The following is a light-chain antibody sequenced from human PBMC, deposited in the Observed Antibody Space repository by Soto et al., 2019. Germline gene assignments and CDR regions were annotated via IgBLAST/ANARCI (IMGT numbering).Light chain of an antibody. CDR2: NAS. CDR3: HQHATTPLT. J-gene: IGKJ4*02. Sequence: EIGLTQSTGTLSLSPGERATLSCRASQSVGNNYLSWYQQKPGQAPRLLIYNASNRAAGIPDRFSGSESVSDYGLTISRLEPEDVAVYFCHQHATTPLTF. V-gene: IGKV3-20*01. CDR1: QSVGNNY.